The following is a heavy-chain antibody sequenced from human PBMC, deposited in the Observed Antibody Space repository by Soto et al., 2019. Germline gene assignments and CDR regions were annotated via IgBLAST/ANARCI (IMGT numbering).Heavy chain of an antibody. J-gene: IGHJ5*02. CDR1: GYTFTSYY. Sequence: APVKVSCKASGYTFTSYYMHWVRQAPGQGLEWMGIINPSGGSTSYAQKFQGRVTMTRDTSTSTVYMELSSLRSEDTAVYYCARDLGLIKVVVITPAWFDPWGQGTLVTVSS. D-gene: IGHD3-22*01. CDR3: ARDLGLIKVVVITPAWFDP. V-gene: IGHV1-46*01. CDR2: INPSGGST.